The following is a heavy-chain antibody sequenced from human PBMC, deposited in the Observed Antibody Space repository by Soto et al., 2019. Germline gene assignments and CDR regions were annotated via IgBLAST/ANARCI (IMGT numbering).Heavy chain of an antibody. Sequence: PSETLSLTCSVSGGYISGSDYYWGWIRQSPGKGLEWIGSIYHTGETYYKSSLKRRISISVDTSKNTFYLQLRSLTAADTAVYYCASKGYGNWGQGTQVTVSS. J-gene: IGHJ4*02. CDR1: GGYISGSDYY. CDR2: IYHTGET. V-gene: IGHV4-39*01. D-gene: IGHD3-16*01. CDR3: ASKGYGN.